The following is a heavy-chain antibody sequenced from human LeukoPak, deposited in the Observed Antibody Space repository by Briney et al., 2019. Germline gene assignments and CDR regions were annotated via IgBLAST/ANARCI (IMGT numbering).Heavy chain of an antibody. CDR3: ARVDNHGHSDY. Sequence: KSSETLSLTCAVSGGSISSSNWWSWVRQPPGKGLEWIGEIYHSGSTDYNPSLKSRVTISVDTSKNQLFLKLSSVTAADTAVYYCARVDNHGHSDYWGQGTLVTVSS. CDR1: GGSISSSNW. J-gene: IGHJ4*02. D-gene: IGHD2-8*01. CDR2: IYHSGST. V-gene: IGHV4-4*02.